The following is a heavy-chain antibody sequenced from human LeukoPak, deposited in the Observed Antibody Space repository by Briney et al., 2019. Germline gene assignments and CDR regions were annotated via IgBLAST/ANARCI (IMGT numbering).Heavy chain of an antibody. J-gene: IGHJ4*02. V-gene: IGHV4-4*09. CDR3: ARVGYYYGSGSKTYYFDY. Sequence: PSETLSLTCTVSGGSISGYYLNWIRQPPGKGLEWIGYISTSGNTNYNPSLKSRVTISVDTSKNQFSLKLSSVTAADTAVYYCARVGYYYGSGSKTYYFDYWGQGTLVTVSS. CDR2: ISTSGNT. D-gene: IGHD3-10*01. CDR1: GGSISGYY.